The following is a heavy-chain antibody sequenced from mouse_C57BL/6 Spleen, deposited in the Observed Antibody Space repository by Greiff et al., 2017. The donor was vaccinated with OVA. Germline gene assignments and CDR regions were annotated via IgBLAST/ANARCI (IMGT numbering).Heavy chain of an antibody. CDR1: GYTFTSYW. CDR2: INPSNGGT. V-gene: IGHV1-53*01. CDR3: ARDGYDSYYFDY. J-gene: IGHJ2*01. D-gene: IGHD2-2*01. Sequence: QVQLQQPGTELVKPGASVKLSCKASGYTFTSYWMHWVKQRPGQGLEWIGNINPSNGGTNYNEKFKSKATLTVDKSSSTAYMELSSLTPRDSAVYYYARDGYDSYYFDYWGQGTTLTVSS.